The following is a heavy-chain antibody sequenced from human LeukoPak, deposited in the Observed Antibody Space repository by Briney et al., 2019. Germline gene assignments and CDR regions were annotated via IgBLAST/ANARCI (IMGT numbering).Heavy chain of an antibody. D-gene: IGHD3-3*01. CDR1: GGSFSGYY. J-gene: IGHJ4*02. CDR3: ARASNDFWSGYSLDY. Sequence: PSETLSLTCAVYGGSFSGYYWSWIRQPPGKGLEWIGEINHSGSTNYNPSLKSRVTISVDTSKNQFSLKLSSVTAADTAVYYCARASNDFWSGYSLDYWGQGTLVTVSS. V-gene: IGHV4-34*01. CDR2: INHSGST.